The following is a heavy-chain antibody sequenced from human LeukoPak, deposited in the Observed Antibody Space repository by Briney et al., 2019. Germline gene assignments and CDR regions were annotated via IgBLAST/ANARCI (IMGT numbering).Heavy chain of an antibody. CDR1: GYTFTNYA. J-gene: IGHJ4*02. D-gene: IGHD3-16*02. Sequence: ASVKVSCKTSGYTFTNYAMNWVRQALGQGLEWMGWIHPSTGKPTYAQGFTGRFVFSLDTSVSTTYLQISSLKAEDTAVYYCARAFQSLGGLSLPDYWGQGTLVTVSS. CDR3: ARAFQSLGGLSLPDY. V-gene: IGHV7-4-1*02. CDR2: IHPSTGKP.